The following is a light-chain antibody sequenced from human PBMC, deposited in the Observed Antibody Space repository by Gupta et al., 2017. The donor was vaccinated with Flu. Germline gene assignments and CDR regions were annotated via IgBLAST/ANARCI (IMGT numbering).Light chain of an antibody. V-gene: IGKV2-30*01. Sequence: DAVMTQSPLSLPVTLGQPASISCRSSESLVYSDGDSYVSWFHQRPGQSPRRLIYKASNRDSGVPDRISGSGSGTDFTLKISRVEAEDAGVYYCMHSKRWPWTFGQGTKVVI. J-gene: IGKJ1*01. CDR3: MHSKRWPWT. CDR1: ESLVYSDGDSY. CDR2: KAS.